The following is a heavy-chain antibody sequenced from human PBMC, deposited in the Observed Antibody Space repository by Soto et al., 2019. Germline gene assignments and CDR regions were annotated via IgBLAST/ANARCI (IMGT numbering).Heavy chain of an antibody. D-gene: IGHD2-8*02. CDR1: GFIFSDYE. CDR3: VKEYCTGGTCFDAFDL. Sequence: EAALVESGGGLVQPGGSLTLSCAASGFIFSDYEVDWVRQAPGRGPEWISYISDGGTTIYYAASVKGRFTISRDDAKMSLYLHMNNLRVDDTAIYFCVKEYCTGGTCFDAFDLWGQGTVVTVSS. CDR2: ISDGGTTI. J-gene: IGHJ3*01. V-gene: IGHV3-48*03.